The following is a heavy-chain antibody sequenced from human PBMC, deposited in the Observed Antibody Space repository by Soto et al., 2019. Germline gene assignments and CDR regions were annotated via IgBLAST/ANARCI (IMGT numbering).Heavy chain of an antibody. J-gene: IGHJ6*02. V-gene: IGHV4-61*01. Sequence: SETLSLTCTVSGGSVSSGSYYWSWIRQPPGKGLEWIGYIYYSGSTNYNPSLKSRVTISVDTSKNQFSLKLSSVTAADTAVYCCARDNLGYYYGMDVWGQGTTVTVSS. CDR2: IYYSGST. CDR1: GGSVSSGSYY. CDR3: ARDNLGYYYGMDV.